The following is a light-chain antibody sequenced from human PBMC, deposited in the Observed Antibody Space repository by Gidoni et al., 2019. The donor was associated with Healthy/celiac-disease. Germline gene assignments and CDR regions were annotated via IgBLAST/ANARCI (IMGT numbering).Light chain of an antibody. CDR1: SSDVGGYTY. CDR2: EVT. J-gene: IGLJ2*01. Sequence: QSALTQPPSASGSPGQSFTISCTGTSSDVGGYTYVSWYQQHPGKAPKLMIYEVTKRPSGVPDRFAGSKAGNMASLTVSGLQAEDEADYYCSSYAGSNNFVVFGGGTKLTVL. CDR3: SSYAGSNNFVV. V-gene: IGLV2-8*01.